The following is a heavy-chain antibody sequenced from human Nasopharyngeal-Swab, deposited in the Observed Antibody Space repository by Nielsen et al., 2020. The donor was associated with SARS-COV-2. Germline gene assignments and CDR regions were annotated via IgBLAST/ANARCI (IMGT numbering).Heavy chain of an antibody. V-gene: IGHV4-4*02. Sequence: SETLSLTCAVSGGSISSSNWWRWVRQPPGQGLEWIGEIYHSGSTNYNPSLKSRVTISVDTSKNQFSLKLSSVTAADTAVYYCARDSRYYYYGMDVWGQGTTVTVSS. J-gene: IGHJ6*02. CDR3: ARDSRYYYYGMDV. CDR1: GGSISSSNW. CDR2: IYHSGST.